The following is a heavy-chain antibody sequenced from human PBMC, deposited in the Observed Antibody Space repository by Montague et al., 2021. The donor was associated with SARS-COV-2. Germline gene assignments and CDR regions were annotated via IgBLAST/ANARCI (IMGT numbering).Heavy chain of an antibody. CDR2: NYYSGST. V-gene: IGHV4-39*01. CDR1: GGSISSSRYY. J-gene: IGHJ6*02. CDR3: ARLSNYYGSGSYYPHNYYYYGMDV. D-gene: IGHD3-10*01. Sequence: SETLSLTCTVSGGSISSSRYYWGWIRQPPGQGLEWIGSNYYSGSTYYNESLKSRVTISVDTSKNQFSLKLSSVTAADTAVYYCARLSNYYGSGSYYPHNYYYYGMDVWGQGTTVTVSS.